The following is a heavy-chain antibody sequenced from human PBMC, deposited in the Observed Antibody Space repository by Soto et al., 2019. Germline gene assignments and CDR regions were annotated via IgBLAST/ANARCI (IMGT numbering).Heavy chain of an antibody. D-gene: IGHD5-12*01. V-gene: IGHV1-24*01. CDR1: GNTLTDLC. CDR3: ATTPKERWLQRDAFDI. J-gene: IGHJ3*02. CDR2: FDPEDGET. Sequence: ASVKASESLSGNTLTDLCMHWLQQAPGKGLEWMGGFDPEDGETIYAQKFQGRVTMTEDTSTDTAYMELSSLRSEDTAVYYCATTPKERWLQRDAFDIWGQGTMVTVSS.